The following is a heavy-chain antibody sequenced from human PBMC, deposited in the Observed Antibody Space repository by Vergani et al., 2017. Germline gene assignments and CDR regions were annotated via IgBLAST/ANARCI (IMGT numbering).Heavy chain of an antibody. D-gene: IGHD6-19*01. V-gene: IGHV3-48*01. CDR3: ARDLERGSSGWYFDY. J-gene: IGHJ4*02. CDR1: GFTFSNYS. CDR2: ISSSSSTI. Sequence: EVQLVESGGGLVQPGGSLRLSCAASGFTFSNYSMNWVRQAPGKGLEWVSYISSSSSTIYYADSVKGRFTISRDNAKNSLYLQMNSLRAADTAVYYCARDLERGSSGWYFDYWGQGTLVTVSS.